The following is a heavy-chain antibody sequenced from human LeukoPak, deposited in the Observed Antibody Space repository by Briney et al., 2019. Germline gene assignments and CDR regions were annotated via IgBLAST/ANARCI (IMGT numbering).Heavy chain of an antibody. D-gene: IGHD5-18*01. CDR2: IIPIFGTA. V-gene: IGHV1-69*13. CDR1: GGTFSSYA. J-gene: IGHJ5*02. Sequence: SVKVSCKASGGTFSSYAISWVRQAPGQGLEWMGGIIPIFGTANYAQKFQGRVTITADESTSTAYMELSSLRSEDTAVYYCARDSPDTAMVTGWFDPWGQEPWSPSPQ. CDR3: ARDSPDTAMVTGWFDP.